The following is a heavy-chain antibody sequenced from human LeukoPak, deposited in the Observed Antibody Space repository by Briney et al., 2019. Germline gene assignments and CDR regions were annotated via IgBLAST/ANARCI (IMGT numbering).Heavy chain of an antibody. Sequence: ASVKVSCKASGYTFTSYGISWVRQAPGQGLEWMGWISAYNGNTNYAQKLQGRVTMTTDTSTSTAYMELRSLRSDDTAVYYCARDLFVAARPNYYYYYMDVWGKGTTVTASS. D-gene: IGHD6-6*01. J-gene: IGHJ6*03. CDR2: ISAYNGNT. CDR1: GYTFTSYG. V-gene: IGHV1-18*01. CDR3: ARDLFVAARPNYYYYYMDV.